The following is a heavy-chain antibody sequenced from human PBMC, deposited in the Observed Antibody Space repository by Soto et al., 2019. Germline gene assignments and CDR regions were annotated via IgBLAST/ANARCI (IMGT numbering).Heavy chain of an antibody. D-gene: IGHD6-6*01. Sequence: SLRLSRAASGFTFSSYAMHWVRQAPGKGLEWVAVISYDGSNKYYADSVKGRFTISRDNSKNTLYLQMNSLRAEDTAVYYCARVGSSSSLYYYYGMDVWGQGTTVTVSS. CDR1: GFTFSSYA. V-gene: IGHV3-30-3*01. CDR3: ARVGSSSSLYYYYGMDV. J-gene: IGHJ6*02. CDR2: ISYDGSNK.